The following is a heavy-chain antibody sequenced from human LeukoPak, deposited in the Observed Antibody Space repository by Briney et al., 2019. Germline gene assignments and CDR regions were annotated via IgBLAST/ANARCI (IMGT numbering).Heavy chain of an antibody. D-gene: IGHD5-24*01. CDR3: TTDRFSSVEMATIRADAFDI. Sequence: GGSLRLSCAASGFTFSDAWMSWVRQAPGKGLEWVGRIKSDTHGETTDYAAPVKGRFTISRDDSKNTLYLQMNSLKTEDTAVYYCTTDRFSSVEMATIRADAFDIWGQGTMVTVSS. V-gene: IGHV3-15*01. J-gene: IGHJ3*02. CDR2: IKSDTHGETT. CDR1: GFTFSDAW.